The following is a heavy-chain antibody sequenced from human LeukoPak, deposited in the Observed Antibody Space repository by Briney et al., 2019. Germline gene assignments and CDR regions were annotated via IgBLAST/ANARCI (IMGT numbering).Heavy chain of an antibody. J-gene: IGHJ4*02. D-gene: IGHD5-18*01. CDR3: ATFDSYGFDY. V-gene: IGHV4-59*01. CDR2: IYYSGST. CDR1: GGSISSYY. Sequence: SETLSLTCTVSGGSISSYYWSWIRQPPGKGLEWIGYIYYSGSTNYNPSLKSRVTISVDTSKNQFSLKLSSVTAADTAVCYCATFDSYGFDYWGQGTLVTVSS.